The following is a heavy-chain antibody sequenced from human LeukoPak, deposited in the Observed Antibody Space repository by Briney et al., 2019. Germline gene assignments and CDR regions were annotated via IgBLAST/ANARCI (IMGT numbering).Heavy chain of an antibody. V-gene: IGHV7-4-1*02. Sequence: ASVKVSCKASGYTFTSYAMNWVRQAPGQGLEWMGWINTNTGNPTYAQGFTGRFVFSLDTSVSTAYLQISSLKAEDTAVYYCAREMVRGAAYYFDYWGQGTRVTVSS. CDR1: GYTFTSYA. J-gene: IGHJ4*02. CDR3: AREMVRGAAYYFDY. D-gene: IGHD3-10*01. CDR2: INTNTGNP.